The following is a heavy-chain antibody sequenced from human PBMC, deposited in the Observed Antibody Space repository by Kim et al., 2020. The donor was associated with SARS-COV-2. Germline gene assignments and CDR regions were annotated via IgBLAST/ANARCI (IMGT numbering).Heavy chain of an antibody. D-gene: IGHD6-19*01. Sequence: STNYSPTLKSRVIISVGMSKNQFSLKLSSVTAADTAVYYCAREDSGSFDYWGQGILVTVSS. CDR3: AREDSGSFDY. J-gene: IGHJ4*02. CDR2: ST. V-gene: IGHV4-59*01.